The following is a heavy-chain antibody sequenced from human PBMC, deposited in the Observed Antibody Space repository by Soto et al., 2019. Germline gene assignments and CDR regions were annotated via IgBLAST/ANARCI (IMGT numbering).Heavy chain of an antibody. CDR2: IYYSGST. CDR3: ARRPGYGNAFDI. CDR1: GGSISSSSYY. Sequence: SETLSLTCTVSGGSISSSSYYWGWIRQPPGKGLEWIGYIYYSGSTSYNPSLKSRVTISVDTSKNQFSLRLSSVSAAETAVYYCARRPGYGNAFDIWGQGTMVTVSS. V-gene: IGHV4-61*05. D-gene: IGHD5-18*01. J-gene: IGHJ3*02.